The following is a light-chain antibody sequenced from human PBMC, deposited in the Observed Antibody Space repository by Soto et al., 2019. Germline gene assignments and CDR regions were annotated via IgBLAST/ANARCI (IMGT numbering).Light chain of an antibody. CDR3: QQGYSSPRT. CDR1: QSINSY. CDR2: AAS. J-gene: IGKJ4*01. V-gene: IGKV1-39*01. Sequence: DIQMTQSPSSLSASVGDRVTITCRASQSINSYLNWYQQKLGKAPKLLIYAASSLQSGVPSRFSGTESGTDFTLTISSLQPEDVATYYCQQGYSSPRTFGGGTKVEIK.